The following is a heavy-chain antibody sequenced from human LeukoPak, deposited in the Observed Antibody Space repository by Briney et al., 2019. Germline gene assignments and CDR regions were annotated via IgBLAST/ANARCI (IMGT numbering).Heavy chain of an antibody. D-gene: IGHD3-3*01. Sequence: PSETLSLTCGVSGGSVINTNWWTCVRQPPGKGLEWIGEVHLDGRTNYNPSLESRLTMSVDVSENQVSLKLNSLTAADTAVYYCAREGGFYRPLDYSGQGTLVTVSS. J-gene: IGHJ4*02. V-gene: IGHV4-4*02. CDR2: VHLDGRT. CDR3: AREGGFYRPLDY. CDR1: GGSVINTNW.